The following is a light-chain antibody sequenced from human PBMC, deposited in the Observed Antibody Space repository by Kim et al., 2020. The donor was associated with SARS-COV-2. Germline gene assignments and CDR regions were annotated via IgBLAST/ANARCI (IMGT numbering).Light chain of an antibody. CDR2: AAS. J-gene: IGKJ2*01. CDR3: QQSGGSPKYT. V-gene: IGKV3-20*01. CDR1: QSVSSNS. Sequence: SPGERVTLPCRARQSVSSNSLAWYTQKPGQAPRLLFYAASTRATGIPDRFSGSGSGTDFTLSISRLEPEDSAVYYCQQSGGSPKYTFGQGTKLEI.